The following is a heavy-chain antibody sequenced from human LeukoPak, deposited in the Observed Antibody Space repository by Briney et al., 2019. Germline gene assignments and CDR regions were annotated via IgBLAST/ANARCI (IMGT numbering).Heavy chain of an antibody. Sequence: PGGSLRLSCAASGLTFSSYWMSWVRQAPGTGLEWVASIRQDGSEKYYVDSVEGRFTISRDNPKNLLYLQMNSLRAEDTAVYYCARRTGSYFDTTGYPDFWGQGTLVTVSS. D-gene: IGHD3-22*01. J-gene: IGHJ4*02. CDR1: GLTFSSYW. V-gene: IGHV3-7*01. CDR3: ARRTGSYFDTTGYPDF. CDR2: IRQDGSEK.